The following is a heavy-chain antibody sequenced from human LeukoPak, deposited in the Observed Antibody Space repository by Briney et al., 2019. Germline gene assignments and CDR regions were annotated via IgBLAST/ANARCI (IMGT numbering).Heavy chain of an antibody. V-gene: IGHV4-34*01. CDR3: ARAGKDYDILTGYYPYSWFDP. Sequence: SETLSLTCAVYGGSSSGYYWSWIRQPPGEGLEWIGEINHSGSTNYNPSLMSRVTLSVDTSKNQFSLKLNSVTAADTAVYYCARAGKDYDILTGYYPYSWFDPWGQGTLVTVSS. D-gene: IGHD3-9*01. CDR1: GGSSSGYY. J-gene: IGHJ5*02. CDR2: INHSGST.